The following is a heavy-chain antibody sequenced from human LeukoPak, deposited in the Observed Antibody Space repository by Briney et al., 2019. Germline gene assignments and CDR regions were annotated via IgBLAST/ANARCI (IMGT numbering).Heavy chain of an antibody. CDR1: GGSISSGGYS. J-gene: IGHJ4*02. CDR3: ARGNDFWSGEVDY. CDR2: IYHSRST. Sequence: SETLSLTCAVSGGSISSGGYSWSWIRQPPGKGLEWIGYIYHSRSTYYNPSLKSRVTISVDRSKNQFSLKLSSVTAADTAVYYCARGNDFWSGEVDYWGQGTLVTVSS. V-gene: IGHV4-30-2*01. D-gene: IGHD3-3*01.